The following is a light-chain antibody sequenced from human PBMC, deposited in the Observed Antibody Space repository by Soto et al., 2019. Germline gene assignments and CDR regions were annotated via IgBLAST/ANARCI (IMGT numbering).Light chain of an antibody. J-gene: IGKJ1*01. CDR1: QSVSSSD. CDR3: LQCGASWT. CDR2: GAS. Sequence: IVLTQSPGTLSLSPGERATLSCRASQSVSSSDLAWYQQKPGQAPRLLIYGASSRATGIPDRFSGSGPGTDFTLTVSRLEPEDFAVYYCLQCGASWTFGQGTKVDIK. V-gene: IGKV3-20*01.